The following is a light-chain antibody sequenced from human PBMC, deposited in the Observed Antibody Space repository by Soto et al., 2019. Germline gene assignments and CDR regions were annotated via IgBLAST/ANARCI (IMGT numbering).Light chain of an antibody. V-gene: IGKV3-15*01. CDR1: QSVSST. Sequence: EIVMTQSPATLSVSPGERATLSCRASQSVSSTLAWYQQKPGQAPRLLIYGASTRATDIPARFSGSGSGTEFTLTISSRQSEDFAVYYCQQYNNWPRTFGQGTKLEIK. CDR3: QQYNNWPRT. CDR2: GAS. J-gene: IGKJ2*01.